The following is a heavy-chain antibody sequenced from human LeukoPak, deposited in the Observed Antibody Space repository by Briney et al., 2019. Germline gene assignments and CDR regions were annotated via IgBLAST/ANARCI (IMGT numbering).Heavy chain of an antibody. D-gene: IGHD3-22*01. CDR2: ISRDGSNK. V-gene: IGHV3-30*03. CDR3: AAGYYFGDY. Sequence: TGGSLRLSCAASGFTFSSYGMHWVRQAPGKGLEWVATISRDGSNKYYADSVKGRFTISRDNSKNTLYLQMNSLRAEDTAVYYCAAGYYFGDYWGQVTLVTVSS. CDR1: GFTFSSYG. J-gene: IGHJ4*02.